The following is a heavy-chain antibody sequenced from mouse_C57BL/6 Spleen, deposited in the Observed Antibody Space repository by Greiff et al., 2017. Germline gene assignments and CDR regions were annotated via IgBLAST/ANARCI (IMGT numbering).Heavy chain of an antibody. CDR3: AQNDF. J-gene: IGHJ2*01. CDR2: ISYDGSN. Sequence: EVKLMESGPGLVKPSQSLSLTCSVTGYSITSGYYWNWIRQFPGNKLEWMGYISYDGSNNYNPSLKNRISITRDTSKNQFFLKLNSVTTEDTATYYCAQNDFWGQGTTLTVSS. V-gene: IGHV3-6*01. CDR1: GYSITSGYY. D-gene: IGHD2-4*01.